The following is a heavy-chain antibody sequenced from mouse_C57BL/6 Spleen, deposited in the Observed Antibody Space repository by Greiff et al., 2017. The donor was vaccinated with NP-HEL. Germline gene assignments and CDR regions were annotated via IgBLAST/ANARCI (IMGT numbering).Heavy chain of an antibody. V-gene: IGHV5-4*03. J-gene: IGHJ2*01. Sequence: EVMLVESGGGLVKPGGSLKLSCAASGFTFSSYAMSWVRQTPEKRLEWVATISDGGSYTYYPDNVKGRFTISRDNAKNNLYLQMSHLKSEDTAMYYCARGRRLYYFDYWGQGTTLTVSS. CDR1: GFTFSSYA. CDR3: ARGRRLYYFDY. CDR2: ISDGGSYT.